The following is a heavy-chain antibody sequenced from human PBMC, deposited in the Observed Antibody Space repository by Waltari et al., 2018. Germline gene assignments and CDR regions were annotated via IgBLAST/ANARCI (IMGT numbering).Heavy chain of an antibody. CDR3: ARVTRVRGVMGG. J-gene: IGHJ4*02. Sequence: QVQLVQSGAEVKKPGASVKVSCKASGYTFPSYDINWVRQATGQGHEWMGWMNPRRGNAGYAQKFQGRVTMTRNTSISTAYMELSSLRSEETTVDYCARVTRVRGVMGGWGEGALVTVSS. CDR2: MNPRRGNA. V-gene: IGHV1-8*01. CDR1: GYTFPSYD. D-gene: IGHD3-10*01.